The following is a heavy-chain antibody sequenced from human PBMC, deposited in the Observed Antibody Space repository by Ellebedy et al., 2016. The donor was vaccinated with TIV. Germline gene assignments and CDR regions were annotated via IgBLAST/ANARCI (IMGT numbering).Heavy chain of an antibody. CDR2: ISSDGRKK. Sequence: GGSLRLSXAASRFTFSIFGLHWVRQAPGKGLEWVALISSDGRKKYYADSVRGRFTISRDNSKNTLYLQMDSLRAEDTAIYYCAKDESVGEVPRPFDYWGQGTLVTASS. V-gene: IGHV3-30*18. CDR3: AKDESVGEVPRPFDY. CDR1: RFTFSIFG. D-gene: IGHD3-10*01. J-gene: IGHJ4*02.